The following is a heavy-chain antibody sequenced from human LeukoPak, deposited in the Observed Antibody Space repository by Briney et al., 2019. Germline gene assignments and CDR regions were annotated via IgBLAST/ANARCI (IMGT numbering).Heavy chain of an antibody. D-gene: IGHD2-2*01. J-gene: IGHJ4*02. Sequence: WASVKVSCKASGGTFSSYAISWVRQAPGQGLEWMGGIIPIFGTANYAQKFQGRVTITADESTSTAYMELSSLRSEDTAVYYCARHTSSGCSSTSCYLDSQLELDYWGQGTLVTVSS. CDR3: ARHTSSGCSSTSCYLDSQLELDY. V-gene: IGHV1-69*13. CDR2: IIPIFGTA. CDR1: GGTFSSYA.